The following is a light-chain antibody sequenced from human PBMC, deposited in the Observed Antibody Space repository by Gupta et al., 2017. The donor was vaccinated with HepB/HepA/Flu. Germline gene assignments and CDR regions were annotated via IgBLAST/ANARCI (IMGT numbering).Light chain of an antibody. CDR3: QQYQSDMFT. Sequence: DIQMTQSPSTLSASVGDRVTITCRASQGISVWLAWYQQKPGKAPKLLIYKASTLESGVPSRFSGSGSGTECMLTIASLQPDDFATYYCQQYQSDMFTFGPGTKVDFK. CDR2: KAS. V-gene: IGKV1-5*03. J-gene: IGKJ3*01. CDR1: QGISVW.